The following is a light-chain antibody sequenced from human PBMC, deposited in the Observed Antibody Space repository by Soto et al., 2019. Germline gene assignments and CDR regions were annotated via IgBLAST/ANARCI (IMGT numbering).Light chain of an antibody. V-gene: IGKV3-20*01. J-gene: IGKJ1*01. Sequence: EIVMTQSPATLSVSPRERATLSCRASQSVSSSYLAWYQQKPGQAPRLLIYGASSRATGIPDRFSGSGSGTDFTLTISRLEPEDFAVYYCQQYGSSPWTFGQGTKVDI. CDR1: QSVSSSY. CDR2: GAS. CDR3: QQYGSSPWT.